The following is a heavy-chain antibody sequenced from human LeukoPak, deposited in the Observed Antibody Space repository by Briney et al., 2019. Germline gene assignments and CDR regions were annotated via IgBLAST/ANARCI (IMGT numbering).Heavy chain of an antibody. Sequence: SETLSLTCTVSGGSVSSGTYYWNWIRQPPGKGLEWIGYIYHTGGTNYNPSLKSRATISVDTSKNQFSLKLSYVTAADTAVYYCARLPGYDILTGLWGQGTLVTVSS. J-gene: IGHJ1*01. CDR2: IYHTGGT. V-gene: IGHV4-61*01. CDR1: GGSVSSGTYY. CDR3: ARLPGYDILTGL. D-gene: IGHD3-9*01.